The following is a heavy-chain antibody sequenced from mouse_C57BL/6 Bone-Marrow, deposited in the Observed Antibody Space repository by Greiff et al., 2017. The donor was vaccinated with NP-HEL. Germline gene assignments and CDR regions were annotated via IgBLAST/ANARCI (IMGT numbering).Heavy chain of an antibody. V-gene: IGHV1-85*01. CDR1: GYTFTSYD. Sequence: VQGVESGPELVKPGASVKLSCKASGYTFTSYDINWVKQRPGQGLEWIGWIYPRDGSTKYTEKFKGKATLTVDTSSSTAYMELHSLTSEDSAVYFCGDGYYVDYWGQGTTLTVSS. CDR3: GDGYYVDY. D-gene: IGHD2-3*01. J-gene: IGHJ2*01. CDR2: IYPRDGST.